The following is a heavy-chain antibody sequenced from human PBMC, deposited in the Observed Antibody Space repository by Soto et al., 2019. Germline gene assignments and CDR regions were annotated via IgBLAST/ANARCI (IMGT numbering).Heavy chain of an antibody. V-gene: IGHV3-74*01. J-gene: IGHJ1*01. D-gene: IGHD3-16*02. CDR2: INPNGNTI. Sequence: GVLRLSCAASGFTFSSYWMHWVRQAPGKGLEWVSRINPNGNTINYADSVKGRFTISRDNARNSLYLQINSLRGEDTAVYYCATAGSYRLDAWGQGSLVTVSS. CDR3: ATAGSYRLDA. CDR1: GFTFSSYW.